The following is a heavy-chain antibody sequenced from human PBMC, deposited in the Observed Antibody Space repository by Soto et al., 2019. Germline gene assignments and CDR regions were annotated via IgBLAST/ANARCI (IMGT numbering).Heavy chain of an antibody. V-gene: IGHV5-10-1*01. CDR1: GYSFTTYW. J-gene: IGHJ6*02. CDR2: IYPSDSYT. CDR3: ARSSDYYYYGMDV. Sequence: PGESLKISCKGSGYSFTTYWIGWVRQMPGKGLEWMGIIYPSDSYTNYSPSFQGHVTISADKSISTAYLQWSSLKASDTAMYYCARSSDYYYYGMDVWGQGTTVTVSS.